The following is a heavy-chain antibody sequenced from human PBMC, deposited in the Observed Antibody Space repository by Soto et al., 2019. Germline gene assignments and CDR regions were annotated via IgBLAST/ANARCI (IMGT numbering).Heavy chain of an antibody. D-gene: IGHD3-10*01. CDR3: AAGPLWFGELLYGPHFDY. V-gene: IGHV1-58*01. CDR2: IVVGSGNT. J-gene: IGHJ4*02. Sequence: SVKVSCKASGFTFTSSAVQWVRQARGQRLEWIGWIVVGSGNTNYAQKFQERVTITRDMSTSTAYMELSSLRSEDTAVYYCAAGPLWFGELLYGPHFDYWGQGTLVTVSS. CDR1: GFTFTSSA.